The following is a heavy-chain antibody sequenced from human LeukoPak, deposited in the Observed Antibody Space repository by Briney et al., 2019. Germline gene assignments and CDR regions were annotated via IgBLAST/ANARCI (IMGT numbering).Heavy chain of an antibody. Sequence: SETLSLTGTGSGGSICSYYWSWLRQPPGNGLEGVGYIYYSGSTNSNPHLQSRVHISVDTSKNHFPLQLSSVPAADTAVYYCATLPTVTVRAFDVWRQATMVTVSS. CDR2: IYYSGST. CDR1: GGSICSYY. J-gene: IGHJ3*01. CDR3: ATLPTVTVRAFDV. D-gene: IGHD3-10*01. V-gene: IGHV4-59*01.